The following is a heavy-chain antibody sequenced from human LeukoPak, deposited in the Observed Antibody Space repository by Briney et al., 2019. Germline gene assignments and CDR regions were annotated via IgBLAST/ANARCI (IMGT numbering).Heavy chain of an antibody. Sequence: PGGSLRLSCAASGFTFSSYGMHWVRQAPGKGLEWVGRIKSKTDGGTTDYAAPVKGRFTISRDDSKNTLYLQMNSLKTEDTAVYYCTTFSGVHIVVVTAILRSDAFDIWGQGTMVTVSS. CDR2: IKSKTDGGTT. CDR1: GFTFSSYG. V-gene: IGHV3-15*01. D-gene: IGHD2-21*02. J-gene: IGHJ3*02. CDR3: TTFSGVHIVVVTAILRSDAFDI.